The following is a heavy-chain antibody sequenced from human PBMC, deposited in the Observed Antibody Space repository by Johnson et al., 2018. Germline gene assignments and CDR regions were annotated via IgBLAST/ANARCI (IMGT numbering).Heavy chain of an antibody. CDR1: GYTFTTHD. J-gene: IGHJ5*02. V-gene: IGHV1-8*01. D-gene: IGHD2-2*01. CDR2: MNPNSGNT. Sequence: VQLLESGAEVKKPGASVKVSCKASGYTFTTHDIDWVRQATGQGLEWMGWMNPNSGNTAYAQKFQGRVTMTRDTSISTAYMELGSLTSEDTAGYYCARGPRYYCTSSTCHVDNRLDPWGQGTPLTVSS. CDR3: ARGPRYYCTSSTCHVDNRLDP.